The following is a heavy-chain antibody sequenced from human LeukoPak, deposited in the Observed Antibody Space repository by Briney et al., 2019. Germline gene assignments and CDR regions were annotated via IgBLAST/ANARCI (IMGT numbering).Heavy chain of an antibody. Sequence: PSETLSLTCTVSGGSISSNYWSWIRQPPPERLEWIGYIYYSGSTNYNPSHKSRVTISVDTSKDQFSLKLSSVTAADTAVYYCGRQGIAAAAFDYWGQGTLVTVSS. CDR3: GRQGIAAAAFDY. V-gene: IGHV4-59*01. CDR2: IYYSGST. J-gene: IGHJ4*02. D-gene: IGHD6-13*01. CDR1: GGSISSNY.